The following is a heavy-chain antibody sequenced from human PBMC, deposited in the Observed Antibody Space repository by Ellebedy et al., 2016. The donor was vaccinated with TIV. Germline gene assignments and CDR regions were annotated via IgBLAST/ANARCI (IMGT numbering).Heavy chain of an antibody. V-gene: IGHV3-23*01. J-gene: IGHJ3*02. CDR2: ISGSGGAT. D-gene: IGHD2-15*01. CDR1: GFTVSSSY. Sequence: GESLKISCAASGFTVSSSYMTWVRQAPGKGLEWVSAISGSGGATYYADSVKGRFTISRDNSKNTLFLQMNSLRAEDTAVYYCAKGLGCSGGDCYSGHAFDIWGQGTMVTVSS. CDR3: AKGLGCSGGDCYSGHAFDI.